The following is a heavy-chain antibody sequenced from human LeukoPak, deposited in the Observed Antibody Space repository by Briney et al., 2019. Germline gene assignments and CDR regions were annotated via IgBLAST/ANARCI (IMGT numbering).Heavy chain of an antibody. D-gene: IGHD6-13*01. CDR3: ARDWGYSSSWDGGLHWFDP. V-gene: IGHV1-69*13. Sequence: SVKVSCKASGGTFSTYAISWVRQGPGQGLEWMGGIIPIFGTANYAQKFQGRVTITADETTSTAYMELSSLGADDTAVYYCARDWGYSSSWDGGLHWFDPWGQGTLVTVSS. J-gene: IGHJ5*02. CDR1: GGTFSTYA. CDR2: IIPIFGTA.